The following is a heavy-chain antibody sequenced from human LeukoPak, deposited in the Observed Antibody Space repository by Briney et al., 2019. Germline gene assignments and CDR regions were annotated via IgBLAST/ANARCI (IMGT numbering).Heavy chain of an antibody. J-gene: IGHJ4*02. CDR1: GYTFSNYE. V-gene: IGHV7-4-1*02. CDR3: ARGLGTFDY. CDR2: INTNTGNP. D-gene: IGHD7-27*01. Sequence: ASVKVSCKASGYTFSNYEINWVRQATGQGLEWMGWINTNTGNPTYAQGFTGRFVFSLDTSVSTAYLQISSLKAEDTAVYYCARGLGTFDYWGQGTLVTVSS.